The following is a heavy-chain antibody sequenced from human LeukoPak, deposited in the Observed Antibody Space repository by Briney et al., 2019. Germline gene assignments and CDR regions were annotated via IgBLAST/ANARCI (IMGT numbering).Heavy chain of an antibody. CDR2: INTSGTTI. CDR3: AREPNGNYRYWYFDL. CDR1: EFTFSRSE. D-gene: IGHD1-7*01. V-gene: IGHV3-48*03. J-gene: IGHJ2*01. Sequence: GGSLRLSCSASEFTFSRSEMNWVRQAPGKGLEWLSYINTSGTTIYYADSVKGRFTISRDNAKSSLYLQMNSLRAEDTAVYYCAREPNGNYRYWYFDLWGRGTLVTVSS.